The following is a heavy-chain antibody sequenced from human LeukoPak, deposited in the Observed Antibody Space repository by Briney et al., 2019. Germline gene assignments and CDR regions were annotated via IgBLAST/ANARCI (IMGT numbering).Heavy chain of an antibody. D-gene: IGHD6-13*01. Sequence: ASVTVSCKASGYTFTSYYLYWVRQAPGQGLEWMGWINPNNGGTKYAQKFQGRVSMTSDTSISTAYMELSRLRSDDTAMYYCVRDRGSSWFADYWGQGTLVTVSS. CDR1: GYTFTSYY. CDR2: INPNNGGT. J-gene: IGHJ4*02. CDR3: VRDRGSSWFADY. V-gene: IGHV1-2*02.